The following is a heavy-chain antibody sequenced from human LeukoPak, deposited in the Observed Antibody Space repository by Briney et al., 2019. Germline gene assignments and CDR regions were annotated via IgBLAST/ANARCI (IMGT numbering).Heavy chain of an antibody. CDR3: ARDSPSSTSWGY. CDR1: GFTFSSYG. V-gene: IGHV3-48*04. Sequence: GGSLRLSCAASGFTFSSYGMNWVRQAPGKGLEWVSYISSRNTSIYNADSVKGRFTISRDNAKNSLYLQMNGLRAEDTAVYYCARDSPSSTSWGYWGQGTLVTVSS. J-gene: IGHJ4*02. CDR2: ISSRNTSI. D-gene: IGHD2-2*01.